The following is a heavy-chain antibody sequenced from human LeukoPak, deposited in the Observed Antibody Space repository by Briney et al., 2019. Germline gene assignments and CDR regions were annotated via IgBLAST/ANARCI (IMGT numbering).Heavy chain of an antibody. Sequence: SETLSLTCTVSGGSISSYYWSWIRQPPGEGLEWIGYIYYSGSTNYNPSLKSRVTISVDTSKNQFSLKLSSVTAADTAVYYCASVITMVRGVITDPYYFDYWGQGTLVTVSS. J-gene: IGHJ4*02. CDR3: ASVITMVRGVITDPYYFDY. V-gene: IGHV4-59*01. CDR2: IYYSGST. CDR1: GGSISSYY. D-gene: IGHD3-10*01.